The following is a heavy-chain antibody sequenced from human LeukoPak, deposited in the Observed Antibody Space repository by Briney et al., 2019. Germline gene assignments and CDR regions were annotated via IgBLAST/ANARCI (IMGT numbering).Heavy chain of an antibody. D-gene: IGHD3-10*01. V-gene: IGHV3-64*01. Sequence: GGSLRLSCAASGFTLSSYSMHWVRQAPGKGLEYVSAISANGDSTYYANSVEGRFTISRDNSKNTLYLQMGSLRAEDMAVYYCARAHSVLLWFGESLYYYMDVWGKGTTVTVSS. CDR1: GFTLSSYS. J-gene: IGHJ6*03. CDR3: ARAHSVLLWFGESLYYYMDV. CDR2: ISANGDST.